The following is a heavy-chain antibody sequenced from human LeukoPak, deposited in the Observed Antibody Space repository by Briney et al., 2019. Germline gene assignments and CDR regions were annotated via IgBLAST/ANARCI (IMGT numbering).Heavy chain of an antibody. V-gene: IGHV3-23*01. CDR3: AKGGTTQQLVRGYFDY. Sequence: GGSLRLSCAASGFTFSSYAMSWVRQAPGKGLEWVSAISGSGGSTYYADSVKGRFTISRDNSKNTLYLQMNSLRAEDTAVYYCAKGGTTQQLVRGYFDYWGQGTLVTVSS. J-gene: IGHJ4*02. CDR1: GFTFSSYA. CDR2: ISGSGGST. D-gene: IGHD6-13*01.